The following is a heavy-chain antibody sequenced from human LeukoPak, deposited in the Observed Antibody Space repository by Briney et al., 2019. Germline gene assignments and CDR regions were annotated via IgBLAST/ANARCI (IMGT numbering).Heavy chain of an antibody. CDR2: ISSSSSYI. J-gene: IGHJ4*02. V-gene: IGHV3-21*04. D-gene: IGHD6-13*01. CDR1: GFTFSSYA. CDR3: ARGVSSSSLDY. Sequence: GGSLRLSCAASGFTFSSYAMSWVRQAPGKGLEWVSSISSSSSYIYYADSVKGRFTISRDNSKNTLYLQMNSLRAEDTAVYYCARGVSSSSLDYWGQGTLVTVSS.